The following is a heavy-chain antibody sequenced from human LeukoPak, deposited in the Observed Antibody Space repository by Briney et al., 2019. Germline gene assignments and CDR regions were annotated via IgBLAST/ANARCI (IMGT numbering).Heavy chain of an antibody. CDR1: VFTFSGYS. J-gene: IGHJ5*02. Sequence: GGSLRLSCAASVFTFSGYSMNWVRQAPGKGLEWVSYISRSSSPIFYADSVKGRFTISRDNAKNSLYLQMNSLRAEDTAIYYCAREPAAAGKNWFDPWGQGTLVTVSS. CDR2: ISRSSSPI. D-gene: IGHD6-25*01. CDR3: AREPAAAGKNWFDP. V-gene: IGHV3-48*04.